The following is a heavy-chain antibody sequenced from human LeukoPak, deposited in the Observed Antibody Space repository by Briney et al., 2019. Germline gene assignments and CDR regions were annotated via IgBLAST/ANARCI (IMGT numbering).Heavy chain of an antibody. CDR3: ARYCSGGSCYSDWFDP. Sequence: SETLSLTCTVSGGSISSYYWSWIRQPLGKGLEWIGYIYYSGSTNYNPSLKSRVTISVDTSKNQFSLKLSSVTAADTAVYYCARYCSGGSCYSDWFDPWGQGTLVTVSS. CDR1: GGSISSYY. J-gene: IGHJ5*02. D-gene: IGHD2-15*01. CDR2: IYYSGST. V-gene: IGHV4-59*01.